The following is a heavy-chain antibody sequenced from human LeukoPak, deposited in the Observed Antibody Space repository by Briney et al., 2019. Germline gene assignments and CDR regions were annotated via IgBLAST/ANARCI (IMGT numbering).Heavy chain of an antibody. CDR3: ARSSQDIVVVPAAIGWFDP. J-gene: IGHJ5*02. D-gene: IGHD2-2*01. Sequence: PSQTLSLTCTVSGGSISSGDYYWSWLRQPPGKGLEWVGYIYYSGSTYYNPSLKSRVTISVDTSKNQFSLKLSSVTAADTAVYYCARSSQDIVVVPAAIGWFDPWGQGTLVTVSS. V-gene: IGHV4-30-4*01. CDR2: IYYSGST. CDR1: GGSISSGDYY.